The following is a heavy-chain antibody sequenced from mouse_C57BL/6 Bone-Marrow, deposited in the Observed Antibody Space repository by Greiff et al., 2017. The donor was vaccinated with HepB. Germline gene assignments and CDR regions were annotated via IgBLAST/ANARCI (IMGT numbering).Heavy chain of an antibody. V-gene: IGHV1-69*01. D-gene: IGHD2-5*01. CDR2: IDPSDSYT. J-gene: IGHJ2*01. CDR3: AREGSNLYYFDY. Sequence: VQLQQPGAELVMPGASVKLSCKASGYTFTSYWMHWVKQRPGQGLEWIGEIDPSDSYTNYNQKFKGKSTLTVDKASSTAYMQLSSLTSEDSAVYYCAREGSNLYYFDYWGQGTTLTVSS. CDR1: GYTFTSYW.